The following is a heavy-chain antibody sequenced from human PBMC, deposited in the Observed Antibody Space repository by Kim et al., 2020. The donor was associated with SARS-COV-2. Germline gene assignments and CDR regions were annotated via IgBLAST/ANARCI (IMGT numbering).Heavy chain of an antibody. Sequence: GGSLRLSCAASGFTFDDYGMSWVRQAPGKGLEWVSGINWNGGSTGYADSVKGRFTISRDNAKNSLYLQMNSLRAEDTALYHCRITMVRGVTNYYGMDVWGQGTTVTVSS. J-gene: IGHJ6*02. CDR2: INWNGGST. V-gene: IGHV3-20*01. CDR3: RITMVRGVTNYYGMDV. CDR1: GFTFDDYG. D-gene: IGHD3-10*01.